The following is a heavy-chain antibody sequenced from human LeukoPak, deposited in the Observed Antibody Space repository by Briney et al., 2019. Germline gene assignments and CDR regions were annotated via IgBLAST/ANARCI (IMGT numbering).Heavy chain of an antibody. D-gene: IGHD6-13*01. J-gene: IGHJ4*02. V-gene: IGHV4-30-2*01. CDR3: ARLQTYVAAAIDY. CDR1: GDSISSDDYS. Sequence: SETLSLTCTVSGDSISSDDYSWSWIRQPPGEGLEWIGYIYHSGSTYFNPSLKSRVTISVDTSKNQFSLKLSSVTAADTAVYYCARLQTYVAAAIDYWGQGTLVTVSS. CDR2: IYHSGST.